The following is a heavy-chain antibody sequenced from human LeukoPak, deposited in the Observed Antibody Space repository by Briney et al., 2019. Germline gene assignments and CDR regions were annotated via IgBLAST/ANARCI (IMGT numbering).Heavy chain of an antibody. CDR1: GGSISSGDYY. V-gene: IGHV4-30-4*01. Sequence: PSQTLSLTCTVSGGSISSGDYYWSWIRQPPGKGLEWIGYIYYSGSTYYNPSLKSRVTISVDTSKNQFSLKLSSVTAADTAVYYCARDHIAVAGIGAFDIWGQGTMVTVSS. D-gene: IGHD6-19*01. J-gene: IGHJ3*02. CDR3: ARDHIAVAGIGAFDI. CDR2: IYYSGST.